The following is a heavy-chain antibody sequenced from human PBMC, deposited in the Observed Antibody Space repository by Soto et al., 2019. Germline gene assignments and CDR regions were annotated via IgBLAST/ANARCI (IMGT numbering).Heavy chain of an antibody. CDR2: MNPNSGNT. CDR1: GYTFTSYD. D-gene: IGHD3-9*01. Sequence: QVQLVQSGAEVKKPGASVKVSCKASGYTFTSYDINWVRQATGQGLEWMGWMNPNSGNTGYAQKFQGRVTMPRHTSISTAYMELSSLRSEDTAVYYCARAADYDILTGYYPFDYWGQGTLVTVSS. J-gene: IGHJ4*02. V-gene: IGHV1-8*01. CDR3: ARAADYDILTGYYPFDY.